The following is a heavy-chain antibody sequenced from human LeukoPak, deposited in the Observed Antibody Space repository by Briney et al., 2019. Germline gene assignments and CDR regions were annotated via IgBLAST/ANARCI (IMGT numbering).Heavy chain of an antibody. V-gene: IGHV4-31*03. CDR2: IYYSGST. CDR1: GGSISSGGYY. Sequence: SETLSLTCTVSGGSISSGGYYWSWIRQHPGKGLEWIGYIYYSGSTYYNPSLKSRVTISVDTSKNQFSLKLSSVTAADTAVYYCAREFSDCSSTSCARRFDPWGQGTLVTVSS. CDR3: AREFSDCSSTSCARRFDP. D-gene: IGHD2-2*01. J-gene: IGHJ5*02.